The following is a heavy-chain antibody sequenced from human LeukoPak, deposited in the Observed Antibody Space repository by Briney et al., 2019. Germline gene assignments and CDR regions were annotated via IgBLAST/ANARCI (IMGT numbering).Heavy chain of an antibody. CDR2: IRSKAYGGTT. CDR3: ARESIAVAGTGDY. J-gene: IGHJ4*02. Sequence: GGSLRLSCIASGFTFGDYAMSWVRQAPGKGLEWVGFIRSKAYGGTTEYAASVKGRFTISRDNAKNSLYLQMNSLRAEDTAVYYCARESIAVAGTGDYWGQGTLVTVSS. V-gene: IGHV3-49*04. CDR1: GFTFGDYA. D-gene: IGHD6-19*01.